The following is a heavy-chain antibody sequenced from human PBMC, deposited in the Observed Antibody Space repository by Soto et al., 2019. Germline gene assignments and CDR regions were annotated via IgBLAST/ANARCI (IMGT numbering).Heavy chain of an antibody. D-gene: IGHD1-26*01. CDR1: VYGVSSNSAG. CDR3: VRGEKYSGRIFES. CDR2: TYYRSKWYY. V-gene: IGHV6-1*01. Sequence: SQSLSLTCAITVYGVSSNSAGWSWVIQSPSRGLEWLGRTYYRSKWYYEYAVSVRGRITINPDTSMNQYSLQLNSVTPEDTAVYFCVRGEKYSGRIFESWGQGTLGIVSS. J-gene: IGHJ4*01.